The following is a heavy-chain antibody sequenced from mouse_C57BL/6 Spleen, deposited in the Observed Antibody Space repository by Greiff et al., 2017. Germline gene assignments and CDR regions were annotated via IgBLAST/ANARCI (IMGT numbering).Heavy chain of an antibody. Sequence: VQLQQPGAELVKPGASVKLSCKASGYTFTSYWMQWVKQRPGQGLEWIGEIDPSDSYTNYNQKLKGKATLTVDTSSSTAYMQLSSLTSEDSAVFYCSLITTVVRDYWGQGTSVTVSS. CDR2: IDPSDSYT. D-gene: IGHD1-1*01. CDR1: GYTFTSYW. J-gene: IGHJ4*01. V-gene: IGHV1-50*01. CDR3: SLITTVVRDY.